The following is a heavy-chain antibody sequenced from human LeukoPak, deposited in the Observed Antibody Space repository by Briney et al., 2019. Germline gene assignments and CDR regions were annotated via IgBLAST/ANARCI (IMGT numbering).Heavy chain of an antibody. V-gene: IGHV4-34*01. CDR1: GGSFSGYY. D-gene: IGHD3-3*01. J-gene: IGHJ6*02. CDR3: ACFWSDYYYYYGMDV. CDR2: INHSGST. Sequence: SETPSLTCAVYGGSFSGYYWSWIRQPPGKGLEWIGEINHSGSTNYNPSLKSRVTISVDTSKNQFSLKLSSVTAADTAVYYCACFWSDYYYYYGMDVWGQGTTVTVSS.